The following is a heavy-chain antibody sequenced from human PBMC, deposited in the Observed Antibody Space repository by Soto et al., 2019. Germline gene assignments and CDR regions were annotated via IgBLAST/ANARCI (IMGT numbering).Heavy chain of an antibody. Sequence: QVQLQESGPGLVKPSETLSLTCTVSGGSISSYYWSWIRQPPGKGLEWIGYIYYSGSTNYNPSLKSRVTISVDTSKNQFSLKLSSVTAADTAVYYCARLNTRSEVDPWGQGTLVTVSS. CDR2: IYYSGST. V-gene: IGHV4-59*08. CDR1: GGSISSYY. J-gene: IGHJ5*02. CDR3: ARLNTRSEVDP.